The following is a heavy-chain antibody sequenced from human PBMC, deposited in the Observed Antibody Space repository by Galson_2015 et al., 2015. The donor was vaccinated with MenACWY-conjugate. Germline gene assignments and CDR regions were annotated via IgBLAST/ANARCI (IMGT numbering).Heavy chain of an antibody. V-gene: IGHV3-48*03. CDR3: ARVGTWIHQYFYYMDV. CDR1: GFTFTGYE. D-gene: IGHD5-18*01. CDR2: ISKSGSPI. J-gene: IGHJ6*03. Sequence: SLRLSCAASGFTFTGYEFNWVRQAPGTGLEWLSYISKSGSPIYYADSVKGRFTLSRDNIKKSLFLETNSLRAGDTGVYYCARVGTWIHQYFYYMDVWGKGTTVTVSS.